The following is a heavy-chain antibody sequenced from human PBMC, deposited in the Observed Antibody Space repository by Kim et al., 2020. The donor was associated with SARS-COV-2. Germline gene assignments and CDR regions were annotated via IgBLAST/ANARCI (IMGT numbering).Heavy chain of an antibody. CDR1: GGSFSGYY. V-gene: IGHV4-34*01. CDR3: ARGYTIFGVVHPNWFDP. J-gene: IGHJ5*02. CDR2: INHSGST. D-gene: IGHD3-3*01. Sequence: SETLSLTCAVYGGSFSGYYWSWIRQPPGKGLEWIGEINHSGSTNYNPSLKSRVTISVDTSKNQFSLKMSSVTAADTAVYYCARGYTIFGVVHPNWFDPWGQGTLVTVSS.